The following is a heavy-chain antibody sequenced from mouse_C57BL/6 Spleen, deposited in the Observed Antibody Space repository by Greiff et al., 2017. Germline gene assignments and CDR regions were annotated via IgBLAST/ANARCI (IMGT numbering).Heavy chain of an antibody. Sequence: QVQLQQPGAELVKPGASVKLSCKASGYTFTSYWMHWVKQRPGQGLEWIGMIHPNSGSTNYNEKFKSKATLTVDKSSSTAYMQLSSLTSEDSAVYYCAREDSNPYFDYWGQGTTLTVSS. CDR1: GYTFTSYW. J-gene: IGHJ2*01. V-gene: IGHV1-64*01. CDR3: AREDSNPYFDY. D-gene: IGHD2-5*01. CDR2: IHPNSGST.